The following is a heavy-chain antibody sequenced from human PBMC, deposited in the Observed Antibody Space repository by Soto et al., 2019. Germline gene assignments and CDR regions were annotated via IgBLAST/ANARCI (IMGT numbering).Heavy chain of an antibody. J-gene: IGHJ5*02. CDR2: MNPGSGDT. V-gene: IGHV1-8*01. CDR3: ARMATFGSLNWFDP. D-gene: IGHD3-16*01. CDR1: GYSFTNND. Sequence: ASVKVSCKASGYSFTNNDVSWVRQATGQGLEWMGWMNPGSGDTGYAQKFQGRVTMTRDISITTAYMELSSLRSDDTAIYYCARMATFGSLNWFDPWGQGTLVTVS.